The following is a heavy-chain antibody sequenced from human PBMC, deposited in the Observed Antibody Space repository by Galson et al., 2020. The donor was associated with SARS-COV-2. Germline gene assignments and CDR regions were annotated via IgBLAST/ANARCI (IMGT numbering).Heavy chain of an antibody. Sequence: SQTLSLTCIVSGGSVTSRSYFWAWIRQPPGKGLEWIGSSHYSGKIYYTPSLKSRVTISVDTSKNQFSLRLNSVTAADTAVYYCSRQSIAIELWLEGGDWFDPWGQGALVTVSS. CDR1: GGSVTSRSYF. V-gene: IGHV4-39*01. D-gene: IGHD3-9*01. CDR3: SRQSIAIELWLEGGDWFDP. J-gene: IGHJ5*02. CDR2: SHYSGKI.